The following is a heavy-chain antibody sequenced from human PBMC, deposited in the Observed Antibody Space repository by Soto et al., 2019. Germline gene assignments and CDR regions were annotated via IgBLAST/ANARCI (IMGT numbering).Heavy chain of an antibody. CDR3: AKGRYDYGGFDY. V-gene: IGHV3-30*18. Sequence: QVQLVESGGGVVQPGTSLRLSCAASGITFRSYGMNWVRQAPGKGLEWVAGISYDGSKKYYVDSVKGRFTISRDNSKNTLYLQMNSLRREDTAVYHCAKGRYDYGGFDYWGQGTLVTVTS. CDR2: ISYDGSKK. D-gene: IGHD4-17*01. CDR1: GITFRSYG. J-gene: IGHJ4*02.